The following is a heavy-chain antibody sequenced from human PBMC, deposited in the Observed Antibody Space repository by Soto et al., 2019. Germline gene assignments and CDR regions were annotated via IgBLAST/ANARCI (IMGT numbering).Heavy chain of an antibody. CDR1: GGPIISASYS. D-gene: IGHD6-6*01. J-gene: IGHJ5*02. Sequence: QVQLQESGPRLVKPPQTLSPSCAASGGPIISASYSWNWIRQFPGRGLEWIGHIYSSGGTYYNPSLKGRVSIAVDTSNNQFSLKLTSVTAADTAVYFCAREDAARIERWFDAWGQGILVTVSS. CDR3: AREDAARIERWFDA. V-gene: IGHV4-31*11. CDR2: IYSSGGT.